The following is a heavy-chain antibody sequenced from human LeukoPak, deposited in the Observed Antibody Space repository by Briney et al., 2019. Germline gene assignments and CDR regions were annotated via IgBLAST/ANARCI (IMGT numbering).Heavy chain of an antibody. CDR3: ARDPYYYDSSGYSGFDP. Sequence: ASVKVSCKASGYTFTSYAMNWVRQAPGQGLEWMGWINTNTGNPTYAQGFTGRFVFSLDTSVSTAYLQISSLKAEDTAVYYCARDPYYYDSSGYSGFDPWGQGTLVTVSS. D-gene: IGHD3-22*01. J-gene: IGHJ5*02. CDR2: INTNTGNP. V-gene: IGHV7-4-1*02. CDR1: GYTFTSYA.